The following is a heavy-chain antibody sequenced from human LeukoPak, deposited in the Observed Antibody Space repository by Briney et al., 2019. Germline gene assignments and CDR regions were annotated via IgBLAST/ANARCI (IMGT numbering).Heavy chain of an antibody. CDR2: IIPIFGTA. J-gene: IGHJ4*02. CDR3: ASLYDSSGYYYFDY. CDR1: GGTFSSYA. D-gene: IGHD3-22*01. Sequence: ASVKVSCKASGGTFSSYAISWVRQAPGQGLEWMGGIIPIFGTANYAQKFQGRVTITADESTSTAYMGLSSLRSEDTAVYYCASLYDSSGYYYFDYWGQGTLVTVSS. V-gene: IGHV1-69*13.